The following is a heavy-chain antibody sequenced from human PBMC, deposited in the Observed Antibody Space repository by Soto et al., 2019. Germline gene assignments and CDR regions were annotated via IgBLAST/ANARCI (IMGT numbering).Heavy chain of an antibody. V-gene: IGHV4-39*01. CDR1: RHSISDTIYD. J-gene: IGHJ4*02. CDR2: IHYSGTT. CDR3: ARHLKAVAAEMAY. D-gene: IGHD6-19*01. Sequence: PSETLSLTFRVSRHSISDTIYDWGWVRQSPGKGLEWFGSIHYSGTTKFHQSFKTRVTISVDTSKNEFYLRLRSVTDADTAVFFCARHLKAVAAEMAYWGQG.